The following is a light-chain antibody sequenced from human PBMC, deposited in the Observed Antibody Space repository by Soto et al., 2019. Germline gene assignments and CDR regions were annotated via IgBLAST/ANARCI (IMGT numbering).Light chain of an antibody. J-gene: IGLJ1*01. Sequence: QSALTQPASVPGSPGQSITISCTGTSSDVGGYNYVSWYQQHPGKAHKLMIYDVSNRPSGVSNRFSGSKSGNTASLTISGLQAEDEADYYCSSYTSSSTPYVFGTGTKLTVL. CDR3: SSYTSSSTPYV. CDR2: DVS. V-gene: IGLV2-14*01. CDR1: SSDVGGYNY.